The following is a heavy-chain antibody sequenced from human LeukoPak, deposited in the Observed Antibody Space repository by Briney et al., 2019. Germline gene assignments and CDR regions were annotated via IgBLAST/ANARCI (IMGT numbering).Heavy chain of an antibody. CDR3: ARAGCSGGSCSLGFDY. Sequence: PSETLSLTCTVSGGSISSSSYYWGWIRQPPGKGLEWIGEIYYSGSTYYNPSLKSRVTISVDTSKNQLSLKLTSVTAADTAVYYCARAGCSGGSCSLGFDYWGQGTLVTVSS. D-gene: IGHD2-15*01. CDR1: GGSISSSSYY. V-gene: IGHV4-31*03. CDR2: IYYSGST. J-gene: IGHJ4*02.